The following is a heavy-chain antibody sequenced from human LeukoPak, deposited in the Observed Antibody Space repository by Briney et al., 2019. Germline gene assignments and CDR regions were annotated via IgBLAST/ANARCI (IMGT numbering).Heavy chain of an antibody. CDR2: INSDGSTT. Sequence: GGSLRPSCAASGFTFSSYWMHWVRQAPGKGLVWVSRINSDGSTTNYADSVKGRFTISRDNAKNTLYLQMNSLRAEDTAVYYCAGDRYNWNYFDYWGQGALVTVSS. CDR1: GFTFSSYW. V-gene: IGHV3-74*01. J-gene: IGHJ4*02. D-gene: IGHD1-20*01. CDR3: AGDRYNWNYFDY.